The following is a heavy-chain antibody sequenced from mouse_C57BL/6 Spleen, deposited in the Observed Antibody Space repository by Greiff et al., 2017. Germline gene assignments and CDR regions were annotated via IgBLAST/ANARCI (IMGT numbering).Heavy chain of an antibody. J-gene: IGHJ1*03. D-gene: IGHD2-4*01. CDR1: GFNIKDYY. CDR2: LDPEDGDT. Sequence: VQLQQSGAELVRPGASVKLSCTASGFNIKDYYMHWVKQRPEQGLEWIGRLDPEDGDTEYAPKFQGKDTITADTSSNTAYLQLSSLTSEDTAVYYCTTYDDYDGYFDVWGTGTTVTGSS. CDR3: TTYDDYDGYFDV. V-gene: IGHV14-1*01.